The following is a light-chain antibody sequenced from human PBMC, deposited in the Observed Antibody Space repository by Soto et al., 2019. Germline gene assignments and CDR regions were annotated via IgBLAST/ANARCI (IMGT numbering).Light chain of an antibody. CDR1: QNIYSN. CDR2: RAS. V-gene: IGKV3-15*01. CDR3: QQYGGSVQT. J-gene: IGKJ1*01. Sequence: IVMTQSPATLSVSQGERATFFCRASQNIYSNIAWYQQRPGQAPRLLIYRASTRATGVPARFSGSGSGTDFTLTISRLEPEDFAVYYCQQYGGSVQTFGQGAKVDI.